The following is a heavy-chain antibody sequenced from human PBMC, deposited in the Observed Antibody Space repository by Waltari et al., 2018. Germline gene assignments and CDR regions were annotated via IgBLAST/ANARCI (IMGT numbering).Heavy chain of an antibody. J-gene: IGHJ6*03. CDR2: IYYSGST. CDR3: AGLLLPHSDYYYYMDV. CDR1: GGSISSYY. V-gene: IGHV4-59*01. Sequence: QVQLQESGPGLVKPSETLSLTCTVSGGSISSYYWSWIRQPPGKGLEWIGYIYYSGSTNYNPSLKSRVTISVDTSKNQFSLKLSSVTAADTAVYYCAGLLLPHSDYYYYMDVWGKGTTVTISS. D-gene: IGHD2-21*01.